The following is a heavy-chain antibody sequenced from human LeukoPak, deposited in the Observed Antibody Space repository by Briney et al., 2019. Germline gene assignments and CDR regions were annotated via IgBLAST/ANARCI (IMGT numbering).Heavy chain of an antibody. CDR1: GYIFAHNG. D-gene: IGHD3-22*01. CDR2: ISAYNGNT. V-gene: IGHV1-18*01. Sequence: GASVKVSCKTSGYIFAHNGISWVRQAPGQGPEWMGWISAYNGNTNYAQKLQGRVTMTTDTSTSTAYMELRSLRSDDTAVYYCARDGAYYYDSSGYPDYWGQGTLVTVSS. CDR3: ARDGAYYYDSSGYPDY. J-gene: IGHJ4*02.